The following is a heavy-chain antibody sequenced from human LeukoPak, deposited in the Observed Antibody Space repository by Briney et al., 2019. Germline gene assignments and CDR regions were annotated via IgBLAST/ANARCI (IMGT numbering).Heavy chain of an antibody. V-gene: IGHV3-48*01. J-gene: IGHJ3*01. D-gene: IGHD3-22*01. CDR1: GFTFSSYS. CDR2: ITSSSNTI. Sequence: GGSLRLSCAASGFTFSSYSMNWVRQTPGKGLEWVSYITSSSNTIYYADSMKGRFTISRDNDKNSLYLQMNSLRAEDTAVYYCARDYYYDSSGYSPWGQGTMVTVSS. CDR3: ARDYYYDSSGYSP.